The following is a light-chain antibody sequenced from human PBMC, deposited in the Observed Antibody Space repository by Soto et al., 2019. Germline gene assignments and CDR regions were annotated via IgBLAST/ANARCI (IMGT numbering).Light chain of an antibody. Sequence: DIQMTQSPSTLSASVGDRVTITCRASQSISSWLAWYQQKPGKAPKLLIYKAPSLESGVPSRFSGSGSGTEFTLTISSLQPDDFATYYCQQYNSYSPITFGGGTKVEIK. V-gene: IGKV1-5*03. CDR2: KAP. CDR1: QSISSW. CDR3: QQYNSYSPIT. J-gene: IGKJ4*01.